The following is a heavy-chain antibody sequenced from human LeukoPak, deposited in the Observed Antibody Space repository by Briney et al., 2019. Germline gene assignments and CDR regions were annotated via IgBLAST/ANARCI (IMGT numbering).Heavy chain of an antibody. CDR1: GFTFSNYL. J-gene: IGHJ3*02. V-gene: IGHV3-48*01. Sequence: GGSLRLSCVGSGFTFSNYLMNWVRQAPGKGLEWVSFISRTDGTIYYAHAVKGRLTVYRNKAKNSLLQQINSVRAERTSLYECARGSARAAFDIWGQGTMVTVSS. CDR3: ARGSARAAFDI. CDR2: ISRTDGTI.